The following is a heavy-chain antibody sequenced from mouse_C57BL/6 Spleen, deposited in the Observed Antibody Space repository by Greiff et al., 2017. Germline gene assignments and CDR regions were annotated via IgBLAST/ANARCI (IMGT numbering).Heavy chain of an antibody. D-gene: IGHD2-1*01. J-gene: IGHJ1*03. CDR1: GFTFSDYY. CDR3: ARDGNYGGYFDV. CDR2: INYDGSST. V-gene: IGHV5-16*01. Sequence: EVQLVESEGGLVQPGSSMKLSCTASGFTFSDYYMAWVRQVPEKGLEWVANINYDGSSTYYLDSLKSRFIISRDNAKNILYLQMSSLKSEDTATYYCARDGNYGGYFDVWGTGTTVTVSS.